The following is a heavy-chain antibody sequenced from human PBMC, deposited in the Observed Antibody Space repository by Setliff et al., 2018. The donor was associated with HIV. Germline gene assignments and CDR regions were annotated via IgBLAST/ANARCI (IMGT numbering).Heavy chain of an antibody. V-gene: IGHV1-69*10. CDR3: ARGQLKPTGYFFDY. Sequence: GASVKVSCKASGGSFSDYSISWVRLAPGQGFEWMGGILPMVSLPNFAQRFLGRLTITANRSTTTAYMELSRLTSEDTAVYYCARGQLKPTGYFFDYWGLGTLVTAPQ. CDR2: ILPMVSLP. D-gene: IGHD1-1*01. J-gene: IGHJ4*02. CDR1: GGSFSDYS.